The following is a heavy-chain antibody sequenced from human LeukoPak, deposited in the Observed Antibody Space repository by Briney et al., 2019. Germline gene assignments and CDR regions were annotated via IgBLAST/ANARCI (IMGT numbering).Heavy chain of an antibody. CDR2: INRDGSDT. CDR1: GFTFSGYW. Sequence: GGSLRLSCAASGFTFSGYWMSWVRQAPGKGLEWVANINRDGSDTQYVDSVKGRFTISRDNAKNSLYLQMNSLRAEDTAVYYCARFSRSSYGHWGQGSLVTVSS. D-gene: IGHD6-13*01. V-gene: IGHV3-7*01. CDR3: ARFSRSSYGH. J-gene: IGHJ4*02.